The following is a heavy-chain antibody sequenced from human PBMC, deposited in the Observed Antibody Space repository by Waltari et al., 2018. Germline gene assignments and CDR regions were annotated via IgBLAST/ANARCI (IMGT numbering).Heavy chain of an antibody. CDR2: ISYDGSNK. D-gene: IGHD2-15*01. Sequence: QVQLVESGGGVVQPGRSLRLSCAASGFTFSSYAMHWVRQAPGKGLEWVAVISYDGSNKYYADSVKGRFTISRDNSKNTLYLQMNSLRAEDTAVYYCAREVIHPRNDIVVVVAATFNWFDPWGQGTLVTVSS. J-gene: IGHJ5*02. CDR3: AREVIHPRNDIVVVVAATFNWFDP. V-gene: IGHV3-30*01. CDR1: GFTFSSYA.